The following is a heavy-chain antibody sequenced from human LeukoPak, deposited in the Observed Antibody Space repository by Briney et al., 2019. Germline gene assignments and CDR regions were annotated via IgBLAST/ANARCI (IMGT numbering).Heavy chain of an antibody. CDR3: ARAAGFDCSSTSCPTTD. CDR1: GDSVSSNSAA. J-gene: IGHJ4*02. Sequence: SQTLSLTCAISGDSVSSNSAAWTWIRQSPSRGLEWLGRTYYRSKWYNDYAVSVKSRITINPDTSKNQFSLQLNSVTPEDTAVYYCARAAGFDCSSTSCPTTDWGQGTLVTVSS. V-gene: IGHV6-1*01. CDR2: TYYRSKWYN. D-gene: IGHD2-2*01.